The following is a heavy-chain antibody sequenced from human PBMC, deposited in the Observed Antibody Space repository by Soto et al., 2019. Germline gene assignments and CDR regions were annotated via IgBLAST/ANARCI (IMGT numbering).Heavy chain of an antibody. J-gene: IGHJ4*02. V-gene: IGHV2-5*02. D-gene: IGHD1-1*01. CDR3: AHLPWKELWPRAPVVN. Sequence: QITLKESGPTLVKPTQTLTLTCTFSGFSLTTSGVGVGWIRQPPGKALEWLGIIFWDDDKRYRPSLKRRLSSTKDTSKNQLVLTMTNMDPVDTATYYCAHLPWKELWPRAPVVNWGQGTPVTVSS. CDR2: IFWDDDK. CDR1: GFSLTTSGVG.